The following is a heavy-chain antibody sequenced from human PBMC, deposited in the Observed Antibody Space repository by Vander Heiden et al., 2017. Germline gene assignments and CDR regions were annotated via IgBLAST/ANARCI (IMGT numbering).Heavy chain of an antibody. J-gene: IGHJ6*02. Sequence: EVQLVESGGGLVKPGGSLRLSCAASGFTFRSYSMNWVRQAPGKGLEWVSSISSSSSYIYYADSVKGRFTISRDNAKNSLYLQMNSLRAEDTAVYYCARVTSTMSLYYYYGMDVWGQGTTVTVSS. V-gene: IGHV3-21*01. CDR2: ISSSSSYI. CDR1: GFTFRSYS. D-gene: IGHD3-22*01. CDR3: ARVTSTMSLYYYYGMDV.